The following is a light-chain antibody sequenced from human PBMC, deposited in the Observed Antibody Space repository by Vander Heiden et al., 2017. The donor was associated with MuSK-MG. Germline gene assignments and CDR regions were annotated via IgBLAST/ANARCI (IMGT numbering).Light chain of an antibody. CDR2: AAS. V-gene: IGKV1-6*01. CDR1: QGIGNE. Sequence: AIQLTHSPSSLSASVGDRVTITCRASQGIGNELGWYQQKPGKAPKLLMYAASTLESGVPSRFSGRGSGTEFTLTISSLQPEDFATYYCLQDYTYPRTFGQGTKVEIK. CDR3: LQDYTYPRT. J-gene: IGKJ1*01.